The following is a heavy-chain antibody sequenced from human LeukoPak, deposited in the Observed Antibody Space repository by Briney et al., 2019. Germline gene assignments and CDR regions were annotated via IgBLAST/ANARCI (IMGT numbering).Heavy chain of an antibody. D-gene: IGHD4-17*01. V-gene: IGHV1-2*02. Sequence: ASVKVSCKTSGYTFSDYYVHWVRQAPGQVLEWMGWVNPKNGGTNYAQNLQGRVTMTSDTSIKTAYMELTSLRSDDTAVYYCGRDLSVATVIEPWGQGTLVTVSS. CDR3: GRDLSVATVIEP. CDR2: VNPKNGGT. J-gene: IGHJ5*02. CDR1: GYTFSDYY.